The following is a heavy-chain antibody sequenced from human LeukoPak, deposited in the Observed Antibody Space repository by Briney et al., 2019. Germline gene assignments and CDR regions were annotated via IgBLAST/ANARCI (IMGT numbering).Heavy chain of an antibody. D-gene: IGHD2-2*01. V-gene: IGHV1-18*01. Sequence: GASVKVSCKASGYTFTTFGFTWVRPAPGQGLEWLGWISTYNSNINYAQNFQDRLTLTTDTSTNTAYMELSSLRFDDTAIYYCARGRLPADAFDVWGQGTLVTVSS. CDR2: ISTYNSNI. J-gene: IGHJ3*01. CDR3: ARGRLPADAFDV. CDR1: GYTFTTFG.